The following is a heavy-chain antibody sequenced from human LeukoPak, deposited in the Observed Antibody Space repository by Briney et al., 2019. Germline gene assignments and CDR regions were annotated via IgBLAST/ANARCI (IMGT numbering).Heavy chain of an antibody. Sequence: GGSLRLSCAGSGFSFSISWMAWVRQAPGKGLEWVANIKPDGSETHYVESMRVRFAISRDNAKNSLYLQMHSLRVEDTAVYYCARANGDVSRWDRDVWGQGPMHTV. V-gene: IGHV3-7*01. D-gene: IGHD1-26*01. CDR1: GFSFSISW. CDR3: ARANGDVSRWDRDV. CDR2: IKPDGSET. J-gene: IGHJ3*01.